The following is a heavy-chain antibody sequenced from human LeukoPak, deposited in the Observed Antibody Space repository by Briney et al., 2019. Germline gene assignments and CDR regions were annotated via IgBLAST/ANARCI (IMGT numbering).Heavy chain of an antibody. CDR3: ARDAVDTANAV. CDR2: INSDGSIT. CDR1: GFTFTTYW. V-gene: IGHV3-74*01. Sequence: GGSLRLSCAASGFTFTTYWMHWVRQAPGKGLVWVSHINSDGSITSYADSVKGRFTISRENAKNTLYLQMNSLRAEDTAVYYCARDAVDTANAVWGQGTTVTVSS. J-gene: IGHJ6*02. D-gene: IGHD5-18*01.